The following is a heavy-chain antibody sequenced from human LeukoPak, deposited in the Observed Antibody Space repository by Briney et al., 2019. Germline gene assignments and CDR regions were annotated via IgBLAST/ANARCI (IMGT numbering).Heavy chain of an antibody. J-gene: IGHJ4*02. CDR2: ISSSSSYI. Sequence: GGSLRLSCAASGFTFSSYSMNWVRQAPGKGLEWVSSISSSSSYIYYADSVKGRFTISRDNAKNSLYLQMNSLRAEDTAVYYRARDLATMVRGVWSYWGQGTLVTVSS. D-gene: IGHD3-10*01. CDR1: GFTFSSYS. V-gene: IGHV3-21*01. CDR3: ARDLATMVRGVWSY.